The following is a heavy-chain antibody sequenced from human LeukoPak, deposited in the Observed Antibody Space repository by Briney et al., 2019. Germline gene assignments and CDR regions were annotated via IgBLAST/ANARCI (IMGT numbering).Heavy chain of an antibody. Sequence: GGSLRLSCAASGFTFSSYAMHWVRQAPGKGLEYVSAISSNGGSTYYANSVKGRFTISRDNSKNTLYLQMGSLRAEDMAVYYCARVKWDYYYYGMDVWGQGTTVTVSS. CDR3: ARVKWDYYYYGMDV. J-gene: IGHJ6*02. CDR1: GFTFSSYA. CDR2: ISSNGGST. V-gene: IGHV3-64*01. D-gene: IGHD1-26*01.